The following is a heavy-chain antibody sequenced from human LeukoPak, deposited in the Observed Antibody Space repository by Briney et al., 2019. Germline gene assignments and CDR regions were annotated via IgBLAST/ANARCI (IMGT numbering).Heavy chain of an antibody. D-gene: IGHD3-16*02. J-gene: IGHJ4*02. CDR1: GGSISSTSYY. CDR3: ASNPRALRLGELSLSDY. Sequence: PSETLSLTCIVSGGSISSTSYYWAWIRQPPGKGLEWIGSIYYTGSPYYNPSLKSRVTISVDTSKSRFSLKLSSVTAADTAVYYCASNPRALRLGELSLSDYWGQGTLVTVSS. CDR2: IYYTGSP. V-gene: IGHV4-39*07.